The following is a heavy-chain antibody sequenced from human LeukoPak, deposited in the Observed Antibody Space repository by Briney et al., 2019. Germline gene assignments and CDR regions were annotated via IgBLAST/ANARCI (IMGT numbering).Heavy chain of an antibody. Sequence: SETLSLTCAVSGGSVSGYYWSWVRQFPERRLEWIGYIHYSGRTNYNPSLKSRITLSLETSSNQISLELKSVTSADTALYYCVRDSGYSSSWYLIDDDFDIWGQGTMVTVSS. CDR1: GGSVSGYY. D-gene: IGHD6-13*01. J-gene: IGHJ3*02. CDR2: IHYSGRT. V-gene: IGHV4-59*02. CDR3: VRDSGYSSSWYLIDDDFDI.